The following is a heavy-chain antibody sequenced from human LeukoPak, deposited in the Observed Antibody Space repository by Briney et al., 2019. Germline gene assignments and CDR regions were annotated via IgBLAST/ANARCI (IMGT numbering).Heavy chain of an antibody. CDR1: GFTFDDYA. V-gene: IGHV3-9*01. J-gene: IGHJ4*02. Sequence: SLRLSCAASGFTFDDYAMHWVRQAPGKGLEWVSGISWNSGSIGYADSVKGRFTISRDNAKNSLYLQMNSLRAEDTAIYYCAREDSSGLDYWGQGTLVTVSS. D-gene: IGHD6-19*01. CDR2: ISWNSGSI. CDR3: AREDSSGLDY.